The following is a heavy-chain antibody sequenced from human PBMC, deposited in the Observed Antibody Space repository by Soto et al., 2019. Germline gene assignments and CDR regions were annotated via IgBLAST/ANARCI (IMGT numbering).Heavy chain of an antibody. V-gene: IGHV3-33*01. Sequence: PGGSLRLSCAASGFTFSSYGMHWVRQAPGKGLEWVAVIWYDGSNKYYADSVKGRFTISRDNSKNTLYLQMNSLRAEDTAVYYCARECYDFWSGYLRAPMDVWGQGTTVTVSS. D-gene: IGHD3-3*01. J-gene: IGHJ6*02. CDR2: IWYDGSNK. CDR3: ARECYDFWSGYLRAPMDV. CDR1: GFTFSSYG.